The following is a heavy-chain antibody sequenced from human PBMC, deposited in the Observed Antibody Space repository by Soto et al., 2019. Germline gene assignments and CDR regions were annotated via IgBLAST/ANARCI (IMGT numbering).Heavy chain of an antibody. CDR3: ARDVDADFRTDFDY. CDR1: GFTFSDYY. CDR2: ISGNGEII. V-gene: IGHV3-11*01. D-gene: IGHD4-17*01. J-gene: IGHJ4*02. Sequence: GGSLRLSCAASGFTFSDYYIHWIRRAPGKGLEWISYISGNGEIIQYSASARGRFTISRDNAENSVYLEMDSLRAEDTALYYCARDVDADFRTDFDYWGRGTLVTVSS.